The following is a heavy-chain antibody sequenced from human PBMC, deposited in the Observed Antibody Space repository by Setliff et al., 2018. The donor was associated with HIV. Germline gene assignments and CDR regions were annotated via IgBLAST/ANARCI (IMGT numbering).Heavy chain of an antibody. J-gene: IGHJ4*02. V-gene: IGHV3-30*02. D-gene: IGHD2-21*02. CDR2: IRYDGSNK. CDR3: SKGHPDGDPYYFDY. CDR1: GFTFSSYG. Sequence: GESLKISCAASGFTFSSYGMHWVRQAPGKGLEWVAFIRYDGSNKYYADSVKGRFTISRDNSKNTLYLQMNSLRTEDTALYYCSKGHPDGDPYYFDYWGQGTLVTVSS.